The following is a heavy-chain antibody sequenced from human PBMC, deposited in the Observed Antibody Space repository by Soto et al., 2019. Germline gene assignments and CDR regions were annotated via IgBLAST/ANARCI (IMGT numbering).Heavy chain of an antibody. V-gene: IGHV3-30-3*01. CDR1: GSSFPKYP. Sequence: PGGSLRLSCAASGSSFPKYPMHWVRQTPDKGLEWVAVISHDGVTKNSADSVKGRFSISRDNSRNTLYLEMNSLRTEDTAMYYCAKEAAPAQAGRPPPNWFDTWDRGTLVTVSS. J-gene: IGHJ5*02. CDR3: AKEAAPAQAGRPPPNWFDT. CDR2: ISHDGVTK. D-gene: IGHD6-19*01.